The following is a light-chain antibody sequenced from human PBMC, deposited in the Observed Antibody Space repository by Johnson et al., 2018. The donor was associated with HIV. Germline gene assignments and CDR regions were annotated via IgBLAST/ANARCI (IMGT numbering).Light chain of an antibody. CDR3: GRWDSGLSKDV. CDR1: SSNIGNNY. Sequence: QSVLTQPPSVSAAPGQKVTISCSGTSSNIGNNYVSWYQHLPGTAPKLLIYENNKRPSGIPARFSGSKSGTSATLGITGLQTGDEADYYCGRWDSGLSKDVFGTGTNVTVL. CDR2: ENN. J-gene: IGLJ1*01. V-gene: IGLV1-51*02.